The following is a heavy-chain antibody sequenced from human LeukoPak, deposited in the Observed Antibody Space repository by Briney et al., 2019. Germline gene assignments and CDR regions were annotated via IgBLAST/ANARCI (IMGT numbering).Heavy chain of an antibody. Sequence: SETLSLTCAVYGGSFSGYYWSWIRQPPGKGLEWIGEINHSGSTNYNPSLKSRVTISVDTSKNQFSLKLSSVTAADTAVYYCARDLGSGWFDPWGQGTLVTVSS. J-gene: IGHJ5*02. D-gene: IGHD3-16*01. V-gene: IGHV4-34*01. CDR2: INHSGST. CDR1: GGSFSGYY. CDR3: ARDLGSGWFDP.